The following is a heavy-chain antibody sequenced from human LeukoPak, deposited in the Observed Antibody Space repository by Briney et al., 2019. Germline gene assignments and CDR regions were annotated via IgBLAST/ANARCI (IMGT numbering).Heavy chain of an antibody. CDR3: ARTGDGSFDY. CDR2: TNPNRGGT. V-gene: IGHV1-2*02. CDR1: GYTFTASY. Sequence: ASVKVSCKASGYTFTASYMHWVRQAPGQGLECMGWTNPNRGGTNYAQKFQGKVTMTRDTSISTAYLELSNLSSDDTAVYYCARTGDGSFDYWGQGTLVTVSS. J-gene: IGHJ4*02. D-gene: IGHD2-15*01.